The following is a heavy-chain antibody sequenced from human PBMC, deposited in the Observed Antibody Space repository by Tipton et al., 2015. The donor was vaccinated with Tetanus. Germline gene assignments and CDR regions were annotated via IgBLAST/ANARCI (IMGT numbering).Heavy chain of an antibody. Sequence: QLVQSGAELKKPGASVKVSCTASGYTFTGYYMYWVRQAPGQGLEWVGWIDPNSGDTIYAQNFQGRVTMTRDTSISTVYMELRRLRSDDTAGYYCARDRGDYIYYGMDVWGPGTTVTVSS. D-gene: IGHD3-22*01. V-gene: IGHV1-2*02. CDR3: ARDRGDYIYYGMDV. CDR1: GYTFTGYY. CDR2: IDPNSGDT. J-gene: IGHJ6*02.